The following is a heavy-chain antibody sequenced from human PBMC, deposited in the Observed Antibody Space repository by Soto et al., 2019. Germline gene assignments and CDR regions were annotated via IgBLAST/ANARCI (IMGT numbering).Heavy chain of an antibody. J-gene: IGHJ1*01. CDR2: IYYSGST. V-gene: IGHV4-30-4*01. D-gene: IGHD4-17*01. CDR3: ARSTVTTSRAKYFQH. Sequence: QVQLQESGPGLVKPSQTLSLTCTVSGGSISSGDYYWSWIRQPPGKGLEWIGYIYYSGSTYYNPSRKSRVTISVDTSKNQFSLKLSSVTAADTAVYYCARSTVTTSRAKYFQHWGQGTLVTVSS. CDR1: GGSISSGDYY.